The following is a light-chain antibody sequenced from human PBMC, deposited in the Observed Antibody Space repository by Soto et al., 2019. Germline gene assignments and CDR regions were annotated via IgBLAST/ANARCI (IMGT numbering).Light chain of an antibody. Sequence: DIQMAQSLSSVCASVGDRVTITCRASQSISSYLNWYQQKPGKAPKLLIYAASSLQSGVPSRFSGSGSGTDFTLTISSLQPEDFATYYCQQSYSTPWTFGQGTKVDIK. CDR2: AAS. CDR3: QQSYSTPWT. J-gene: IGKJ1*01. CDR1: QSISSY. V-gene: IGKV1-39*01.